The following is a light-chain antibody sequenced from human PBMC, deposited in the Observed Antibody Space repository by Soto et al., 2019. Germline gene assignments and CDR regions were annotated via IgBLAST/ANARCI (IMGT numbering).Light chain of an antibody. J-gene: IGKJ2*01. CDR3: QQRNNWPPVYT. Sequence: EIVLTQSPATLSLSPGERATLSCRASQSISYYLAWYPQIPGQAPRLLIYDASNMATGIPARFSGTGSGTDFTLAISSLEPEDFAVYYCQQRNNWPPVYTFGQGTKLESK. CDR2: DAS. V-gene: IGKV3-11*01. CDR1: QSISYY.